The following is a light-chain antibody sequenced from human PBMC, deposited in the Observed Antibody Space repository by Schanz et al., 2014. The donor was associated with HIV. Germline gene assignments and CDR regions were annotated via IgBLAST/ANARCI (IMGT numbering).Light chain of an antibody. J-gene: IGLJ3*02. V-gene: IGLV2-14*03. CDR1: SSDVGYSYY. CDR2: DVS. Sequence: QSALPQPASVSGSPGQSITISCSGASSDVGYSYYISWYQQQPGRPPKLIIYDVSNRPSGVSDRFSGSKSGNTASLTISGRQAEDEDDYYCGSCSTTSTRAFGGGAKRTV. CDR3: GSCSTTSTRA.